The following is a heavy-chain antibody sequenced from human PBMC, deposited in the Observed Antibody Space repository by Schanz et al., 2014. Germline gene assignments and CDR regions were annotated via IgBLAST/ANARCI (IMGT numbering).Heavy chain of an antibody. CDR1: GFTFSSYG. Sequence: QVQLVESGGGVVQPGRSLRLSCAASGFTFSSYGMHWVRQAPGKGLEWVAIIWYDGSNKYYADSVKGRFTISRDNSKNTMYLQMNSLRAEDTAVYYCVKDLQRELLRDDHYYGMDVWGQGTTVTVSS. J-gene: IGHJ6*02. CDR3: VKDLQRELLRDDHYYGMDV. D-gene: IGHD1-26*01. CDR2: IWYDGSNK. V-gene: IGHV3-33*06.